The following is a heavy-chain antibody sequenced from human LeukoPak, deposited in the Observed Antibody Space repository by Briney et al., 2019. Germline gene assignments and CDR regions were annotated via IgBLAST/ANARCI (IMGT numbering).Heavy chain of an antibody. D-gene: IGHD6-19*01. Sequence: GGSLRLSCAASGFTFDDYAMHWVRQAPGKGLEWVSLISWDGGSTYYADSVKGRFTISRDNSKNSLYLQMNSLRVEDTAIYYCARDSAVAVAGVDYWGQGTLVTVSS. CDR1: GFTFDDYA. J-gene: IGHJ4*02. CDR2: ISWDGGST. V-gene: IGHV3-43D*03. CDR3: ARDSAVAVAGVDY.